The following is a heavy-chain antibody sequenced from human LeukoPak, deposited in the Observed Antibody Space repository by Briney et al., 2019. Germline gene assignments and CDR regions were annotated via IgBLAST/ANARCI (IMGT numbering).Heavy chain of an antibody. CDR1: GYTFTGYY. J-gene: IGHJ3*02. CDR3: ARGHSGYDSDI. Sequence: ASVKVSCKASGYTFTGYYMHWVRQAPGQGLEWMGWMNPNSGNTGYAQKFQGRVTMTRNTSISTAYMELSSLRSEDTAVYYCARGHSGYDSDIWGQGTMVTVSS. V-gene: IGHV1-8*02. CDR2: MNPNSGNT. D-gene: IGHD5-12*01.